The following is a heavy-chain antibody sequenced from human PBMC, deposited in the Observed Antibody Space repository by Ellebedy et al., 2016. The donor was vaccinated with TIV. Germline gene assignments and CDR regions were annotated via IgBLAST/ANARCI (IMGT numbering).Heavy chain of an antibody. J-gene: IGHJ4*02. CDR1: GFTFSSYA. D-gene: IGHD2-8*01. Sequence: GESLKISCAASGFTFSSYAMSWVRQAPGKGLEWVSAISGSGGSTYYADSVKGRFTISRDNSKNTLYLQMNSLRAEDTAVYYCARVVYPTYYFDYWGQGTLVTVSS. V-gene: IGHV3-23*01. CDR2: ISGSGGST. CDR3: ARVVYPTYYFDY.